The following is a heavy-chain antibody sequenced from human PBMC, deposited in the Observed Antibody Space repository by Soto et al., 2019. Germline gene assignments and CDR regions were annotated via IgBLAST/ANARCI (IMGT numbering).Heavy chain of an antibody. CDR3: ASSDRWGWFDP. J-gene: IGHJ5*02. CDR2: IYSGGST. Sequence: GGSLRLSCAASGFTVSSNYMSWVRQAPGKGLEWVSVIYSGGSTYYADSVKGRFTISRRNSKNTLYLQMNSLRAEDTAVYYCASSDRWGWFDPWGQGTLVTVSS. CDR1: GFTVSSNY. V-gene: IGHV3-53*04. D-gene: IGHD3-16*01.